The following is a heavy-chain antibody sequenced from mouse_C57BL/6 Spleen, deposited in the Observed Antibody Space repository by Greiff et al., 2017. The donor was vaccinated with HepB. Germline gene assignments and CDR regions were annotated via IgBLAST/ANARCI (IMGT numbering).Heavy chain of an antibody. CDR1: GFTFSDYG. Sequence: EVQRVESGGGLVKPGGSLKLSCAASGFTFSDYGMHWVRQAPEKGLEWVAYISSGSSTIYYADTVKGRFTISSDNAKNTLFLQMNSLRSEDTAMYYCSRMNLGCFSYWGQGTLVTVSA. CDR3: SRMNLGCFSY. J-gene: IGHJ3*01. V-gene: IGHV5-17*01. CDR2: ISSGSSTI. D-gene: IGHD3-3*01.